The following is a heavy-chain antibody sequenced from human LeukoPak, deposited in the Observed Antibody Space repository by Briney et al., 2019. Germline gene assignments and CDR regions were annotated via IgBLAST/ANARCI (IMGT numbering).Heavy chain of an antibody. D-gene: IGHD3-22*01. CDR3: VGSYSYCFDY. Sequence: GGSLRLSCAASGFAFSSYGMHWVRQAPGKGLEWVSMISYDGNKIEYGDSVKGRFTTFKDDSENTLYVQMNRLSAEDTAVYYCVGSYSYCFDYWGQGTLVTVSS. CDR1: GFAFSSYG. J-gene: IGHJ4*02. V-gene: IGHV3-30*03. CDR2: ISYDGNKI.